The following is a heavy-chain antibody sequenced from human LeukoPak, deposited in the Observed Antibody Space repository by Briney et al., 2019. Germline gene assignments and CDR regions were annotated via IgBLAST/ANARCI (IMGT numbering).Heavy chain of an antibody. CDR3: ARHLSGVTGYSYGRGIDY. V-gene: IGHV3-7*01. CDR2: IKKDGSEN. CDR1: GFTFGNAW. Sequence: GGSLRLSCAASGFTFGNAWMSWVRQAPGKGLEWVANIKKDGSENYYVDSVKGRFTISRDNAKKSLYLQMKSLRAEDKAVYYCARHLSGVTGYSYGRGIDYWGQGTLVTVSS. D-gene: IGHD5-18*01. J-gene: IGHJ4*02.